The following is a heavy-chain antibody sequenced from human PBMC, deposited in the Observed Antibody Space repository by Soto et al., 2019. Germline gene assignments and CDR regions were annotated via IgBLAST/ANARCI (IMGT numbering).Heavy chain of an antibody. CDR2: IYYPGST. CDR3: ARDQYDFRSGSYYYAMEV. V-gene: IGHV4-61*01. J-gene: IGHJ6*02. CDR1: GGSVSSESHY. Sequence: QVQLQESGPGLVKPSETLSLTCTVSGGSVSSESHYWSWIRKTPGKGLEWIGYIYYPGSTNYNPSLKGRVTMSVDTSRDQVSLRLRSVTRADTAVYYCARDQYDFRSGSYYYAMEVWGQGTKVTVSS. D-gene: IGHD3-3*01.